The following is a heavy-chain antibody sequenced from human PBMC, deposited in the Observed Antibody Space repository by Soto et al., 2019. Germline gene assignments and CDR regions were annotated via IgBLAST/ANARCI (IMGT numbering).Heavy chain of an antibody. CDR3: ARVYWPINDYSNDYYYYYYYMDV. Sequence: GASVKVSCKASGYTFTSYGISWVRQAPGQGLEWMGWISANNGNTNYAQKLQGRVTMTTDTSTSTAYMELRSLRSDDTAVYYCARVYWPINDYSNDYYYYYYYMDVWGKGTTVTVSS. D-gene: IGHD4-4*01. CDR2: ISANNGNT. V-gene: IGHV1-18*01. J-gene: IGHJ6*03. CDR1: GYTFTSYG.